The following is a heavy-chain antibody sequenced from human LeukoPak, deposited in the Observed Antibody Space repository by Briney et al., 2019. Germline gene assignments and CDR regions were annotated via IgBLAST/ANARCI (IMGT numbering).Heavy chain of an antibody. V-gene: IGHV3-23*01. CDR1: GFTFSSYA. D-gene: IGHD2-15*01. Sequence: PGGSLRLSCAASGFTFSSYAMSWVRQAPGKGLEWVSSISSGGTTYYADSVKGRFTISRDNSKKTLYLQMNSLRAEDTAVYYCAKTPSYCTGDGCYYCWGQGTLVTVSS. CDR2: ISSGGTT. CDR3: AKTPSYCTGDGCYYC. J-gene: IGHJ4*02.